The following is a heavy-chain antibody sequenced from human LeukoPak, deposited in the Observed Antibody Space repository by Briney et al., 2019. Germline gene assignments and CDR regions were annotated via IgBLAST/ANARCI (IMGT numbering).Heavy chain of an antibody. J-gene: IGHJ3*02. D-gene: IGHD2-21*02. CDR3: ARDSSVVTSSDAFDI. CDR1: GGSINTPNYY. Sequence: SETLSLTCTVSGGSINTPNYYWGWIRQTPGKGLEWIGNIFYSGGTYYSPSLTSRVTISLDTSRNQFSLKLNSVTAADTAVYYCARDSSVVTSSDAFDIWGPGTMVTVSS. V-gene: IGHV4-39*07. CDR2: IFYSGGT.